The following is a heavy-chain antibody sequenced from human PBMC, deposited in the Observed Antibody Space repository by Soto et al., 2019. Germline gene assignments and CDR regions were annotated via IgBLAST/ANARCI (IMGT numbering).Heavy chain of an antibody. CDR2: LNPDSGDA. CDR3: ARPYSSSSNWFDP. J-gene: IGHJ5*02. CDR1: GYSFIGYY. D-gene: IGHD6-6*01. Sequence: QVQLVQSGPEVKKPGASVKVSCKTSGYSFIGYYIQWVRQAPGQGLERMGRLNPDSGDANYAQKFQGRVTMTRDPSIGTAYMELSRLTSDDTAIYYCARPYSSSSNWFDPWGQGTLVTVSS. V-gene: IGHV1-2*06.